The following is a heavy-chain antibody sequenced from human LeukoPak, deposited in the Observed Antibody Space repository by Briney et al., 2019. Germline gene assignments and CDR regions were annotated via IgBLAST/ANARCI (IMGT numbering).Heavy chain of an antibody. V-gene: IGHV4-59*01. CDR3: ARSPSSGYYRFNY. Sequence: SETLSLTCTVSGGSISSYCWSWIRQPPGKGLEWIGYMYYSGSTNYNPSLKSRVTISVDTSKDQFSLKLSSVTAADTAVYYCARSPSSGYYRFNYWGQGTLVTVSS. CDR1: GGSISSYC. D-gene: IGHD3-22*01. CDR2: MYYSGST. J-gene: IGHJ4*02.